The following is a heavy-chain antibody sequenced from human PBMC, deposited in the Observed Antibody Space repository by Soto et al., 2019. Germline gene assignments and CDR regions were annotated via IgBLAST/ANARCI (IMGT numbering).Heavy chain of an antibody. CDR2: IIPILGIA. D-gene: IGHD6-6*01. CDR1: GGTFSSYT. CDR3: ARESGSSGLMANMDV. Sequence: ASVKVSCKASGGTFSSYTISWVRQAPGQGLEWMGRIIPILGIANYAQKFQGRVTITADKSTSTAYMELSSLRSEDTAVYYCARESGSSGLMANMDVWGKGTTVTVSS. V-gene: IGHV1-69*04. J-gene: IGHJ6*03.